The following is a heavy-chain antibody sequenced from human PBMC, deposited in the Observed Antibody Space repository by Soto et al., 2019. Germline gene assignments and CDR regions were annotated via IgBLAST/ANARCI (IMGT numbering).Heavy chain of an antibody. CDR3: AKDITCSGGSCYSPYYYYYYGMDV. D-gene: IGHD2-15*01. Sequence: PGGSLRLSCAASGFTFSSYAMSWVRQAPGKGLEWVSAISGSGGSTYYADSVKGRFTISRDNSKNTLYLQMNSLRAEDTAVYYCAKDITCSGGSCYSPYYYYYYGMDVWGQGTTVTVSS. J-gene: IGHJ6*02. V-gene: IGHV3-23*01. CDR1: GFTFSSYA. CDR2: ISGSGGST.